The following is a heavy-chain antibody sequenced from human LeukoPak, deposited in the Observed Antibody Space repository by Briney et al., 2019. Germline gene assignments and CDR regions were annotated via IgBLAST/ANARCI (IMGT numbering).Heavy chain of an antibody. CDR2: IGISSNKI. V-gene: IGHV3-21*01. CDR3: ARHSGGNYDSSPQPYFDY. J-gene: IGHJ4*02. CDR1: GFTLRSYT. D-gene: IGHD3-22*01. Sequence: GGSLRLSCAASGFTLRSYTMNWVRQAPGKGLEWVSSIGISSNKIYYADSVKGRFIISRDNAKNSVYLQMNSLRAEDTAVYYCARHSGGNYDSSPQPYFDYWGQGTLVTVSS.